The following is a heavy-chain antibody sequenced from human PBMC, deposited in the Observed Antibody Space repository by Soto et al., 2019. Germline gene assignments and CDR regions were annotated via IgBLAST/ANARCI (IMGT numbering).Heavy chain of an antibody. V-gene: IGHV4-39*01. D-gene: IGHD3-22*01. CDR2: INHSGST. Sequence: PSETLSLTCRVSDGSMNSDSSYWGWIRQPPGKGLEWIGVINHSGSTYHNLSLKGRVAMSVDASRNQFSLKLTSMTAADTAVYYCARLGGYVSVGYYYLWDSWGQGTLGTAPQ. J-gene: IGHJ4*02. CDR1: DGSMNSDSSY. CDR3: ARLGGYVSVGYYYLWDS.